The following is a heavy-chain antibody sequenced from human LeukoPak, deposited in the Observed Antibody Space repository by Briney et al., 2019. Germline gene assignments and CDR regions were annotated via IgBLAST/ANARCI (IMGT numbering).Heavy chain of an antibody. D-gene: IGHD2-2*01. Sequence: PSETLSLTCAVYGGSFSGYYWSWIRQPPGKGLEWIGEINHSGSTNYNPSLKSRVTISVDTSKNQFSLKLSSVTAADTAVYYCARSGDIVVVYSWFDPWGQGTLVTVSS. CDR1: GGSFSGYY. V-gene: IGHV4-34*01. CDR2: INHSGST. J-gene: IGHJ5*02. CDR3: ARSGDIVVVYSWFDP.